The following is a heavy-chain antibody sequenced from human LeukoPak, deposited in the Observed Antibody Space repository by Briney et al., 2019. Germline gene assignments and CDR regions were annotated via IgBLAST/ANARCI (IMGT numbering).Heavy chain of an antibody. V-gene: IGHV4-34*01. J-gene: IGHJ3*02. CDR3: ARADIAAAGGAFDI. D-gene: IGHD6-13*01. CDR1: GGSFSGYY. CDR2: INHSGSI. Sequence: SETLSLTCAVYGGSFSGYYWSWIRQPPGKGLEWIGEINHSGSINYNPSLKSRVTISVDTSKNQFSLKLSSVTAADTAVYYCARADIAAAGGAFDIWGQGTMVTVSS.